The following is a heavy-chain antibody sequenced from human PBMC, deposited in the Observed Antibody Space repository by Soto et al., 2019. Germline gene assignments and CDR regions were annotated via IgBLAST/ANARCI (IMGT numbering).Heavy chain of an antibody. V-gene: IGHV1-69*13. CDR2: IIPIFGTA. CDR3: AVYYYDSSNYYYYGMDV. J-gene: IGHJ6*02. D-gene: IGHD3-22*01. CDR1: GGTFSSYS. Sequence: GVSVKVSCKASGGTFSSYSISWVRQAPGQGLEWMGGIIPIFGTANYAQKFQGRVTITADESTSTAYMELSSLRSEDTAVYYCAVYYYDSSNYYYYGMDVWGQGTTVTVS.